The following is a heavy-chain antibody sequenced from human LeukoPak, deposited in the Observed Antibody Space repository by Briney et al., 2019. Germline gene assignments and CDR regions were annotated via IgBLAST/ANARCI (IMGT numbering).Heavy chain of an antibody. Sequence: GGSLRLSCAASGFTFTTYWMIWVRQAPGKGLEWVASIKQDGSEIYYVDSVKGRFTISRDNAKSSLYLQMNSLRAEDTAMYYCARGVNRPNYYYYGMDVWGQGTTVTVSS. V-gene: IGHV3-7*01. CDR2: IKQDGSEI. J-gene: IGHJ6*02. D-gene: IGHD4-11*01. CDR3: ARGVNRPNYYYYGMDV. CDR1: GFTFTTYW.